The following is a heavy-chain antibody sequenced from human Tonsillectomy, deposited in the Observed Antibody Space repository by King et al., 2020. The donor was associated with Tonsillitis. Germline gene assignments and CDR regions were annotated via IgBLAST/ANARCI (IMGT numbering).Heavy chain of an antibody. V-gene: IGHV4-30-4*01. Sequence: VQLQESGPGLVKPSQTLSLTCTVSSGSISSGDYYWSWIRQPPGKGLEWIGDIYYSGSTYYNPSLKSRVTISVDTSKNQFSLKLSSLTAADTAVYYCARATPGDRSAFDICRQGTMVTVTS. CDR3: ARATPGDRSAFDI. D-gene: IGHD2-21*01. CDR2: IYYSGST. CDR1: SGSISSGDYY. J-gene: IGHJ3*02.